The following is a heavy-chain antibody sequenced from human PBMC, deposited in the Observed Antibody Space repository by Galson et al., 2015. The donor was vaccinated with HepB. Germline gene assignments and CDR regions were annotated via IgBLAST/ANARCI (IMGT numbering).Heavy chain of an antibody. V-gene: IGHV3-73*01. Sequence: SLRLSCAASGFTFSGSAMHWVHQASGKGLEWVGRIRSKANSYATAYAASVKGRFTISRDDSKNTAYLQMNSLKTEDTAVYYCITTMVRGGFDLWGRGTLVTVSS. CDR1: GFTFSGSA. D-gene: IGHD3-10*01. J-gene: IGHJ2*01. CDR3: ITTMVRGGFDL. CDR2: IRSKANSYAT.